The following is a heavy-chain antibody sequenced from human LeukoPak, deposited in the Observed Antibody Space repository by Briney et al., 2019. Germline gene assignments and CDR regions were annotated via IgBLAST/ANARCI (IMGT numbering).Heavy chain of an antibody. CDR3: AKYPLYCSGGSCSNYFDY. CDR1: GFTFSSYA. V-gene: IGHV3-23*01. CDR2: ISGSGGST. Sequence: GGSLRLSCAASGFTFSSYAMSWVRQAPGKGLEGVSAISGSGGSTYYADSVKGRFTISRDNSKNTLYLQMNSLRAEDTAVYYCAKYPLYCSGGSCSNYFDYWGQGTLVTVSS. J-gene: IGHJ4*02. D-gene: IGHD2-15*01.